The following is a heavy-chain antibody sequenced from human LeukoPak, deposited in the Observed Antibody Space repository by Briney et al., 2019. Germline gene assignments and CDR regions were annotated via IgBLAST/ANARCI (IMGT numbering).Heavy chain of an antibody. CDR1: GFTFGDYA. CDR2: IRSKAYGGTT. CDR3: TRVIEGSSWYYYYYGMDV. D-gene: IGHD6-13*01. J-gene: IGHJ6*02. V-gene: IGHV3-49*04. Sequence: GGSLRLSCTASGFTFGDYAMSWVRQAPGKGLEWVGFIRSKAYGGTTEYAASAKGRFTISRDDSKSIAYLQMNSLKTEDTAVYYCTRVIEGSSWYYYYYGMDVWGQGTTVTVSS.